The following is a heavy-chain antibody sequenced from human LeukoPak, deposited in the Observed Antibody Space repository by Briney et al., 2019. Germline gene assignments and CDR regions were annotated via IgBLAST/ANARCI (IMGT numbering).Heavy chain of an antibody. J-gene: IGHJ3*02. D-gene: IGHD3-22*01. V-gene: IGHV3-30*04. Sequence: GGSLRLSCAASGFTFSSYAMHWVRQAPGKGLEWVAVISYDGSNKYYADSVKGRFTISRDNSKNTLYLQMNSLRAEDTAVYYCARDEYYDSSGPGAFDIWGQGTMVTVSS. CDR2: ISYDGSNK. CDR1: GFTFSSYA. CDR3: ARDEYYDSSGPGAFDI.